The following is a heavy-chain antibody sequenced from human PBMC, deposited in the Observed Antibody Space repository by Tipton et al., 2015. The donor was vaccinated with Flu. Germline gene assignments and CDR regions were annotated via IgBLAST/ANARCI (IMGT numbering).Heavy chain of an antibody. J-gene: IGHJ5*02. CDR2: IYYSGST. D-gene: IGHD3-3*01. V-gene: IGHV4-59*08. CDR3: ARQGPSYYDFWSGYPNWFDP. CDR1: GGSISSYY. Sequence: TLSLTCTVSGGSISSYYWSWIRQPPGKGLEWIGYIYYSGSTNYNPSLKSRVTISVDTSKNQFSLKLSSVTAADTAVYYCARQGPSYYDFWSGYPNWFDPWGQGTLVTVSS.